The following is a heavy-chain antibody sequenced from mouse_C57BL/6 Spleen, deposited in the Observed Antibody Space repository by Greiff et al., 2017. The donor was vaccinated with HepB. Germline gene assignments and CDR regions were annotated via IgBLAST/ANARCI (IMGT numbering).Heavy chain of an antibody. CDR2: IWSDGST. Sequence: VQLQESGPGLVAPSQRLSITCTVSGFSLTSYGVHWVRQPPGKGLEWLVVIWSDGSTTYNSALKSRLSISKDNSKSQVFLKMNSLQTDDTAMYYCARQGYGNYVNYAMDYWGQGTSVTVSS. J-gene: IGHJ4*01. V-gene: IGHV2-6-1*01. CDR3: ARQGYGNYVNYAMDY. D-gene: IGHD2-10*02. CDR1: GFSLTSYG.